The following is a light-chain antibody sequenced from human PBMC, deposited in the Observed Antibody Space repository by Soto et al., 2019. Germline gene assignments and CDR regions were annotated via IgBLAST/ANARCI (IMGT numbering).Light chain of an antibody. Sequence: DSVLTQTPGTPSLSPGERATLSCRASQSVSSSCKAWYQQKPGQAPTLLIIGASIRAAGIPDRFSGSGSGTDFTLTISRLEPEDFAVYYCQQYGGSPLTFGGGTKVEIK. J-gene: IGKJ4*01. V-gene: IGKV3-20*01. CDR3: QQYGGSPLT. CDR2: GAS. CDR1: QSVSSSC.